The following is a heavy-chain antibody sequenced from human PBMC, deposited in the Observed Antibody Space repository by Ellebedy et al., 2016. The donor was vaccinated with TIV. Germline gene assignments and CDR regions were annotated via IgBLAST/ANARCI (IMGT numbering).Heavy chain of an antibody. CDR1: GFTFSSYA. Sequence: GESLKISCAASGFTFSSYAMSWVRQAPGKGLEWVSAISGSGGSTYYADSVKGRFTISRDNSKNTLYVQMNSLRAEDTAVYYCAKAPYAPDAFDIWGQGTMVTVSS. CDR2: ISGSGGST. J-gene: IGHJ3*02. CDR3: AKAPYAPDAFDI. V-gene: IGHV3-23*01.